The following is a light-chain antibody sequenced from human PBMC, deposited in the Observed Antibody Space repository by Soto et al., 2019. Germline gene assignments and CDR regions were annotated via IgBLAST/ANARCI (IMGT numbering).Light chain of an antibody. V-gene: IGKV1-33*01. Sequence: DVQMTQSPSSLSAFVGDRVTITCQASEDISNYLNWNQQKPGKAPKLLIYDASTLETGVPSRFSGSRSGTDFTFTISSLQPEDVGAYYYQQYDNLREVTFGGGTMVDI. CDR2: DAS. CDR1: EDISNY. J-gene: IGKJ4*01. CDR3: QQYDNLREVT.